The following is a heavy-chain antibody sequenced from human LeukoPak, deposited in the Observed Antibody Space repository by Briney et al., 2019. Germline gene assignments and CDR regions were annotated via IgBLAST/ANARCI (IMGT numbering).Heavy chain of an antibody. CDR1: GFTFSSYN. CDR2: ISSSSSTI. D-gene: IGHD1-1*01. V-gene: IGHV3-48*01. Sequence: GGSLRLSCAASGFTFSSYNMNWVRQAPGKGLEWVSYISSSSSTIYYADSVKGRFTISRDNSKNTVYLQMNSLRAEDTAVYFCAKGYGYDYNYFYSMDVWGKGTTVTISS. CDR3: AKGYGYDYNYFYSMDV. J-gene: IGHJ6*03.